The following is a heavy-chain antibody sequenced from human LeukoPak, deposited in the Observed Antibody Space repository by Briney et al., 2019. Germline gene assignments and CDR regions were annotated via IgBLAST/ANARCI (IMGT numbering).Heavy chain of an antibody. D-gene: IGHD3-9*01. CDR2: IYYSGST. J-gene: IGHJ6*04. Sequence: SETLSLTCTVSGGSIRSDYWSWIRQPPGKGLEWIGHIYYSGSTNYSPSLKSRVTMSVHTSKNQFSLKLSSVTAADTAVYYCASSYYDVLTGSTLEMDVWGKGTTVTVSS. V-gene: IGHV4-59*01. CDR3: ASSYYDVLTGSTLEMDV. CDR1: GGSIRSDY.